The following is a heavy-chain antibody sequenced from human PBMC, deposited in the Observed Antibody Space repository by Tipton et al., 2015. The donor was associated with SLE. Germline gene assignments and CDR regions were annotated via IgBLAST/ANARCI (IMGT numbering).Heavy chain of an antibody. Sequence: SLRLSCAASGFTFSSYSMNWVRQAPGKGLEWVSYISSSSSTIYYADSVKGRFTISRDNSKNTLYLQMNSLRAEDTAVYYCAKGHFWSGYWVDYWGQGTLVTVSS. CDR1: GFTFSSYS. CDR2: ISSSSSTI. CDR3: AKGHFWSGYWVDY. D-gene: IGHD3-3*02. V-gene: IGHV3-48*01. J-gene: IGHJ4*02.